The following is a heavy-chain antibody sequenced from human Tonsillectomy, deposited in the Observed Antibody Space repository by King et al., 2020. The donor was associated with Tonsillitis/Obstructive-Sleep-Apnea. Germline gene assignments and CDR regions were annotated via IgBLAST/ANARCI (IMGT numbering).Heavy chain of an antibody. CDR3: ARRGYCSSTSCPPVDP. D-gene: IGHD2-2*01. CDR2: IYPGDSDT. J-gene: IGHJ5*02. Sequence: QLVQTGAEVKKPGESLKISCKGSGYSFTSYWIGWVRQMPGKGLEWMGIIYPGDSDTRYSPSFQGQVTISAAKSISTAYLQWSSLKASDTAMYYCARRGYCSSTSCPPVDPWGQGTLVTVSS. V-gene: IGHV5-51*01. CDR1: GYSFTSYW.